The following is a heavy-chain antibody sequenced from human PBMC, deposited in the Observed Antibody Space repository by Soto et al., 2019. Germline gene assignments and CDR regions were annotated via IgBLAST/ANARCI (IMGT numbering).Heavy chain of an antibody. CDR1: GGTFSNYP. CDR3: ARGNQRWLQLWYFDL. J-gene: IGHJ2*01. CDR2: IIPIFGTV. V-gene: IGHV1-69*12. D-gene: IGHD5-12*01. Sequence: QVQLVQSGAEVKKPGSSVKVSCKASGGTFSNYPISWVRQAPGQGLEWMGGIIPIFGTVNYAQKFQGRVTITADDSTSTAYMELSSLRSEDTAVYYCARGNQRWLQLWYFDLWGRGTLVTVSS.